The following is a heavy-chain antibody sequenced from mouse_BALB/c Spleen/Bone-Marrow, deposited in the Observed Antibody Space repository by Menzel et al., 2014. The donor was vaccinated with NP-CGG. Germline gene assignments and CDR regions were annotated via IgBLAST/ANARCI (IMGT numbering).Heavy chain of an antibody. CDR2: IRSKSNNYAT. Sequence: EVKLVESGGGLVQPKGSLKLSCAASGFTFNTYAMNWVRQAPGKGLEWVARIRSKSNNYATYYADSVKDRFTISRDDSQSMLYLQMNNLKTEDTATYYCVRHSYYYGSSYYAMDYWGQGTSVTVSS. CDR3: VRHSYYYGSSYYAMDY. J-gene: IGHJ4*01. CDR1: GFTFNTYA. D-gene: IGHD1-1*01. V-gene: IGHV10-1*02.